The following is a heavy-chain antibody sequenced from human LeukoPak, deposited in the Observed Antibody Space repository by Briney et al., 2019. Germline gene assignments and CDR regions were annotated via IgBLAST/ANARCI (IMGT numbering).Heavy chain of an antibody. CDR2: ISAYNGNT. Sequence: ASVKVSCKASGYTFTSYGISWVRQAPGQGLEWMGWISAYNGNTKYAQKLQGRVTMTTDTSTSTAYMELRSLRSDDTAVYYCARALYGDGAFDIWGQGTMVTVSS. D-gene: IGHD4-17*01. V-gene: IGHV1-18*01. J-gene: IGHJ3*02. CDR3: ARALYGDGAFDI. CDR1: GYTFTSYG.